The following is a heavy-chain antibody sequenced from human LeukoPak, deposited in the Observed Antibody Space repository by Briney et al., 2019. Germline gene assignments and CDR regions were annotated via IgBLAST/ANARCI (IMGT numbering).Heavy chain of an antibody. CDR2: IIPILGIA. V-gene: IGHV1-69*04. CDR1: GGTFSSYA. J-gene: IGHJ4*02. CDR3: ARGIYSDY. Sequence: ASVKVSCKASGGTFSSYAISWVRQAPGQGLEWMGRIIPILGIANYAQKFQGRVTITADKSTSTAYMELRSLRSDDTAVYYCARGIYSDYWGQGTLVTVSS.